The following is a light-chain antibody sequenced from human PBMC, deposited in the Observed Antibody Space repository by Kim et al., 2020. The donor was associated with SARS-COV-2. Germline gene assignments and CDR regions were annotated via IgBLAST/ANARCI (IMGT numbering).Light chain of an antibody. CDR3: SAWDRSLGAWV. Sequence: RQTATLTCTGNNNNVGNQGATWLQQHQGHPPKLLAHRNINRPSGISERFSASRSGDTASLTITGLQPEDEADYYCSAWDRSLGAWVFGGGTKLTVL. J-gene: IGLJ3*02. CDR2: RNI. CDR1: NNNVGNQG. V-gene: IGLV10-54*04.